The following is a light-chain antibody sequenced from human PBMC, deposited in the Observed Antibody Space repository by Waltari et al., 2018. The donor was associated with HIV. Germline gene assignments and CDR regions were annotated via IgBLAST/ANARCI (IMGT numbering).Light chain of an antibody. CDR1: NVGSKR. CDR2: DDA. CDR3: QVWDFTTDHVV. Sequence: SYILTQSPSVSVAPGKTATISCGGDNVGSKRVHWYQQKSGQAPLLVIHDDAARPSGIPARFSGSNSGNTATLTITRVEVGDEADYYCQVWDFTTDHVVFGGGTKLTVL. V-gene: IGLV3-21*03. J-gene: IGLJ3*02.